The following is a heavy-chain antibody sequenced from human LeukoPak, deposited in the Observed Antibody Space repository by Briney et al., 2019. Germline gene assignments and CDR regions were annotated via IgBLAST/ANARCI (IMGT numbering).Heavy chain of an antibody. Sequence: SVKVSCKASGGTFSSYAISWVRQAPGQGLEWMGGIIPIFGTANYAQKFQGRGTITADESTSTAYMELSSLRSEDTAVYYCAREGREYAAWGYSSYKGAFDIWGQGTMVTVSS. CDR3: AREGREYAAWGYSSYKGAFDI. V-gene: IGHV1-69*13. D-gene: IGHD6-19*01. J-gene: IGHJ3*02. CDR2: IIPIFGTA. CDR1: GGTFSSYA.